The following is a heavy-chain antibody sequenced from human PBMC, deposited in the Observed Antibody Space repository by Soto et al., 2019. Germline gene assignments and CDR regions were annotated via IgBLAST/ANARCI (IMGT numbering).Heavy chain of an antibody. CDR3: ARARVATPGSAFDI. CDR2: ISAYNGGT. Sequence: ASVKVSCKASGYSFTSYGISWVRQAPGQGLEWMGWISAYNGGTNYAQKFQGWVTMTRDTSISTAYMELSRLRSDDTAVYYCARARVATPGSAFDIWGQGTMVTVSS. V-gene: IGHV1-2*04. J-gene: IGHJ3*02. D-gene: IGHD5-12*01. CDR1: GYSFTSYG.